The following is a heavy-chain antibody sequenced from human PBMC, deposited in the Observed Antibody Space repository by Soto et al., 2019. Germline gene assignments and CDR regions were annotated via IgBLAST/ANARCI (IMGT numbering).Heavy chain of an antibody. CDR1: GGTFSSYA. J-gene: IGHJ6*02. D-gene: IGHD4-4*01. Sequence: ASVEVSCKASGGTFSSYAMSWVRQSPGQGLEWMGGIIPIFGTANYAQKFQGRVTITADESTSTAYMELSSLRSEDTAVYYCARLSREVTTSYYYYGMDVWGQGTTVTVSS. CDR3: ARLSREVTTSYYYYGMDV. CDR2: IIPIFGTA. V-gene: IGHV1-69*13.